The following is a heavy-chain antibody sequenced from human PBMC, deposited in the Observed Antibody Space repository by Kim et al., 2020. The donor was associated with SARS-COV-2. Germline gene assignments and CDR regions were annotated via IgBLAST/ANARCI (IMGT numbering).Heavy chain of an antibody. CDR2: IYSSGTT. V-gene: IGHV4-39*01. CDR1: GDTINRSPYF. J-gene: IGHJ4*02. Sequence: SETLSLTCTVSGDTINRSPYFWGWVRQPPGKGLQWIGSIYSSGTTYSSPSLNSRLTLSVDMSENQFSLRLTSVTVAETAVYYCARQGLGSGYDSPPAYFDHWGQEILVTVSS. CDR3: ARQGLGSGYDSPPAYFDH. D-gene: IGHD5-12*01.